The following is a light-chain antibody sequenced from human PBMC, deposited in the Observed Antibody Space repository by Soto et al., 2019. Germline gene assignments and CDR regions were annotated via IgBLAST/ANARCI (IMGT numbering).Light chain of an antibody. V-gene: IGKV3-20*01. J-gene: IGKJ2*01. CDR1: QSVSSSY. CDR3: QQYGDSPHMYI. Sequence: EIVLTQSPGTLSLSPGERATLSCRASQSVSSSYLAWYQQKPGQTPRLLIYGASNRATGIPDRFSGSGSGTDFTLTISILESEDFAVYYCQQYGDSPHMYIFGQGTKLEIK. CDR2: GAS.